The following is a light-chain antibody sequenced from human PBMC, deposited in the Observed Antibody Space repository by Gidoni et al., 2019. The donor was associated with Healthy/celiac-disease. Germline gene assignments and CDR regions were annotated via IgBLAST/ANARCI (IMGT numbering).Light chain of an antibody. CDR2: SNN. CDR1: SSNIGSNP. Sequence: QSVLTQPPSASGTPGQRVTISCSGSSSNIGSNPVNWYQQLPGTAPKLLIYSNNPRPSGVPDRFSGSKSGTSASLAISGLQSEDEADYYCAAWDDSLNGHVVFGGGTKLTVL. J-gene: IGLJ2*01. V-gene: IGLV1-44*01. CDR3: AAWDDSLNGHVV.